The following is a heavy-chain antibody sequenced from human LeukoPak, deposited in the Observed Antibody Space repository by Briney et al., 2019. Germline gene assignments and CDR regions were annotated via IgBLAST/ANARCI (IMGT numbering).Heavy chain of an antibody. Sequence: ASVKVSCKVSGYTLTESSMHWVRQAPGQGLEWMGWINPNSGGTNYAQKFQGRVTMTRDTSISTAYMELSRLRSDDTAVYYCARDHPTYGGFACWGQGTLVTVSS. CDR3: ARDHPTYGGFAC. CDR1: GYTLTESS. D-gene: IGHD5-12*01. J-gene: IGHJ4*02. CDR2: INPNSGGT. V-gene: IGHV1-2*02.